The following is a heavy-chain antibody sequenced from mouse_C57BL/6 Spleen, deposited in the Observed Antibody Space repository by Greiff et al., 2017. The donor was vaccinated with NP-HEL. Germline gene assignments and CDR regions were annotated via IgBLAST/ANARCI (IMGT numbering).Heavy chain of an antibody. CDR3: ARKDYGRDYFDY. Sequence: QVQLQQPGAELVKPGASVKLSCKASGYTFTSYWITWVKQRPGQGLEWIGVIYPGSGSTNYNEKFKSKATLTVDTSSSTAYMQLRSLTSEDSAVYDCARKDYGRDYFDYWGQGTTLTVSA. V-gene: IGHV1-55*01. J-gene: IGHJ2*01. CDR1: GYTFTSYW. D-gene: IGHD1-1*01. CDR2: IYPGSGST.